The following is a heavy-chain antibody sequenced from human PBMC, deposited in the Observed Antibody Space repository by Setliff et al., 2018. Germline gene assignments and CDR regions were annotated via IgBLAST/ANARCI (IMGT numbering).Heavy chain of an antibody. Sequence: GASVKVSCKASGYTFTDYGVTWVRQAPGQGLEWVGWISPYSGNTFYAPQFQGRVIMTTDTSAKTAYMDLRSLRSDDTAVYYCERLVRYCSTTSCQRTSGDDFWGLGTLVTVSS. CDR2: ISPYSGNT. V-gene: IGHV1-18*01. D-gene: IGHD2-2*01. J-gene: IGHJ4*02. CDR1: GYTFTDYG. CDR3: ERLVRYCSTTSCQRTSGDDF.